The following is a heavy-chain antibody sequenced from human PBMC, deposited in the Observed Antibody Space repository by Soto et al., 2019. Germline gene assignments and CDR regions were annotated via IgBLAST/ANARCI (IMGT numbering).Heavy chain of an antibody. CDR3: ARAAGESEYSSSSRGFDP. V-gene: IGHV4-34*01. Sequence: SETLSLTCAVYGGSFSGYYWSWIRQPPGKGLEWIGEINHSGSTNYNPSLKSRVTISVDTSKNQFSLKLSSVTAADTAVYYCARAAGESEYSSSSRGFDPWGQGTLVTVSS. CDR1: GGSFSGYY. J-gene: IGHJ5*02. CDR2: INHSGST. D-gene: IGHD6-6*01.